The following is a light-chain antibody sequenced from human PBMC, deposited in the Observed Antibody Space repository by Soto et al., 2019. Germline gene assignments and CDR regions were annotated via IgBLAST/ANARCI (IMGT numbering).Light chain of an antibody. J-gene: IGKJ5*01. CDR3: QKYNGAPLIT. V-gene: IGKV1-27*01. CDR1: QDISSF. CDR2: AAS. Sequence: IQMTQSPSSLSASVGDTITIACRASQDISSFLAWYQHKPGKAPQLPIYAASTLQSGVPSRFSGLGSGTEFTLMIRNLQPEDAATYYCQKYNGAPLITFGQGTRLEIK.